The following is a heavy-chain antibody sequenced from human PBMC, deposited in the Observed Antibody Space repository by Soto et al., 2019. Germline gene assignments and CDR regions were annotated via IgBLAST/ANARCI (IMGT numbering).Heavy chain of an antibody. V-gene: IGHV4-59*08. J-gene: IGHJ4*02. CDR1: GGSIMSYF. Sequence: QVQLQESGPGLVKPSETLSLTCTVSGGSIMSYFWSWVRQPPGKGLEWIGQIYSSGSTYYSPSLTSRVTISVDTSENQFSLKLSSVTAADTAVYYCARHLPGSVFGQDYWGPGSQVTVSS. D-gene: IGHD2-15*01. CDR3: ARHLPGSVFGQDY. CDR2: IYSSGST.